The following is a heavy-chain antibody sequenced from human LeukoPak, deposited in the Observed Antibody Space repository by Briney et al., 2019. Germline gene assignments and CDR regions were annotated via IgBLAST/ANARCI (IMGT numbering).Heavy chain of an antibody. Sequence: GASVKVSCKASGYPFTKFAINWVRQATGQGLEWMGWMNPNSGNTGYAQKFQGRVTMTRNTSISTAYMELSSLRSEDTAVYYCARGHTPRIYDFWSGYYISDYWGQGTLVTVSS. CDR2: MNPNSGNT. CDR3: ARGHTPRIYDFWSGYYISDY. D-gene: IGHD3-3*01. J-gene: IGHJ4*02. CDR1: GYPFTKFA. V-gene: IGHV1-8*01.